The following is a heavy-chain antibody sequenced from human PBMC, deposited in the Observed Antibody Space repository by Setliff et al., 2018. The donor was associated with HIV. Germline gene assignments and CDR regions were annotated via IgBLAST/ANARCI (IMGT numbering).Heavy chain of an antibody. CDR2: ISYSTGYI. J-gene: IGHJ5*02. Sequence: RLSCAASGFTFSSYTMNWVRQAPGKGLEWVSSISYSTGYIYYADSVKGRFTISRDNAKSSLYLQMNSLRAEDTAVYYCAGGYCDTSGCLRGGDVSWGQGTLVTVSS. V-gene: IGHV3-21*01. D-gene: IGHD3-22*01. CDR3: AGGYCDTSGCLRGGDVS. CDR1: GFTFSSYT.